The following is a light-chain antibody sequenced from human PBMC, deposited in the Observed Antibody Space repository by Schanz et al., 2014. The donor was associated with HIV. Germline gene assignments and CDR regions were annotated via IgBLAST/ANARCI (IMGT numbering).Light chain of an antibody. CDR3: AAWDVNLNGPV. J-gene: IGLJ2*01. CDR2: DNI. Sequence: QSVLTQPPSVSGAPGQRVTISCTGSGSIHWYQQLPGTAPKLLIYDNINRPSGVPVRFSGSKSGTSASLAITGLQAEDEGDYYCAAWDVNLNGPVFGGGTKLTVL. V-gene: IGLV1-40*01. CDR1: GS.